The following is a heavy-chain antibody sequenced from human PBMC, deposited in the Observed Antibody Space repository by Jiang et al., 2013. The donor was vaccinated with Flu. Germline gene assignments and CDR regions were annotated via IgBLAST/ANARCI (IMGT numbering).Heavy chain of an antibody. V-gene: IGHV4-34*01. D-gene: IGHD4-17*01. CDR1: GGSFSGYY. Sequence: LLKPSETLSLTCAVYGGSFSGYYWSWIRQPPGKGLEWIGEINHSGSTNYNPSLKSRVTISVDTSKNQFSLKLSSVTAADTAVYYCARGRGDYNAFDIWGQGTMVTVSS. J-gene: IGHJ3*02. CDR3: ARGRGDYNAFDI. CDR2: INHSGST.